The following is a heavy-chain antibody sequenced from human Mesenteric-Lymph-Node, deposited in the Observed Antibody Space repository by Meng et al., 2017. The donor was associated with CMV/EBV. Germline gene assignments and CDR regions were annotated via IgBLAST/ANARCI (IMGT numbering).Heavy chain of an antibody. CDR1: GFTFSSHW. J-gene: IGHJ2*01. CDR3: ASRHCTSTSCAYWYFDL. Sequence: GGSLRLSCAASGFTFSSHWMHWVRQAPGKGLVWVSRINSDGSSTSYADSVKGRITISRDNAKNTLYLQMNSLSAEDTAVYYCASRHCTSTSCAYWYFDLWGRGTLVTVSS. D-gene: IGHD2-2*01. V-gene: IGHV3-74*01. CDR2: INSDGSST.